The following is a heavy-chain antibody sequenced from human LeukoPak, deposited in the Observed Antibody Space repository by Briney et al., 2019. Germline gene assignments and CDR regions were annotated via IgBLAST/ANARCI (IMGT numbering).Heavy chain of an antibody. CDR2: IYYSGST. Sequence: PSETLSLTCTVYGGSISSYYWSWIRQPPGEGLEWIGDIYYSGSTNYNPSPKSRVTISVDTSKNQFSLKLSSVTAADTAVYYCARDSSGGLDAFDIWGQGTMVTVSS. J-gene: IGHJ3*02. V-gene: IGHV4-59*12. D-gene: IGHD3-16*01. CDR1: GGSISSYY. CDR3: ARDSSGGLDAFDI.